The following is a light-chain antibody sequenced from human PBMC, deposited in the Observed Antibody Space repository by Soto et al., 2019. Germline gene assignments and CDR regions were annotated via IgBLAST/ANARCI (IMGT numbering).Light chain of an antibody. CDR3: QQRSNWPPLT. CDR2: DAS. CDR1: QSVSSY. V-gene: IGKV3-11*01. Sequence: EIVLTQSPATLSLSPGERATLSCRASQSVSSYLAWYQQKPGQAPRLLIYDASNRATGIPARFSGSGSGTDFTLTIGSLEPEDFAVYYYQQRSNWPPLTFGGGTKVEIK. J-gene: IGKJ4*01.